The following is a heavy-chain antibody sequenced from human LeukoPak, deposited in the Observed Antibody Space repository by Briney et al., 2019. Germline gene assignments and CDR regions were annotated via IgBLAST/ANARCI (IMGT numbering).Heavy chain of an antibody. CDR1: GGSFSGYY. V-gene: IGHV4-34*01. J-gene: IGHJ4*02. CDR3: ARRREQWLVSRYYFDY. Sequence: SETLSLTCAVYGGSFSGYYWSWIRQPPGKGLEWIGEINHSGSTNYNPSLKSRATISVDTSKNQFSLRLSSVTAADTAVYYCARRREQWLVSRYYFDYWGQGTLVTVSS. D-gene: IGHD6-19*01. CDR2: INHSGST.